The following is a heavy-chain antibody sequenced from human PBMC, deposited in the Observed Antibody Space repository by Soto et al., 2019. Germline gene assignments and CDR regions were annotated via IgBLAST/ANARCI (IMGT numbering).Heavy chain of an antibody. Sequence: QVQLVESGGGEVQPGGSLRLSCAASGFTFSRHAIHWVRLTPGRGLEWLLAISRDGSYIYYTDSVKGRFTVSRANSKNTVFVQMNRLIPDDTSLYFCASTRNGGVADSFDSWGQGPRVTVSS. CDR1: GFTFSRHA. CDR3: ASTRNGGVADSFDS. D-gene: IGHD3-3*01. CDR2: ISRDGSYI. J-gene: IGHJ5*01. V-gene: IGHV3-30*04.